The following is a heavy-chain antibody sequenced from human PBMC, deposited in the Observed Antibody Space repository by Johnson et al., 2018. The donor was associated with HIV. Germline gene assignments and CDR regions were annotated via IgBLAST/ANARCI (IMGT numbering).Heavy chain of an antibody. D-gene: IGHD3-10*01. V-gene: IGHV3-48*04. CDR1: GFTFDDYG. J-gene: IGHJ3*02. Sequence: VQLVESGGGVVRPGGSLRLSCAASGFTFDDYGMNWVRQAPGKGLEWVSYITGSGTTIYYADSVKGRFTISRDNAKNSLYLQMNSLRAEDTALYYCARDFVAFGECTAFDMWGQGTMVTVSS. CDR2: ITGSGTTI. CDR3: ARDFVAFGECTAFDM.